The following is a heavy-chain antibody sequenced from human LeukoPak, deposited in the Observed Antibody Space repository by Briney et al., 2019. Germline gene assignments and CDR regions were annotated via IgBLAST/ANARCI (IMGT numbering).Heavy chain of an antibody. D-gene: IGHD3-10*01. CDR2: IYPGDSDT. J-gene: IGHJ6*02. CDR1: GYSFTSYW. V-gene: IGHV5-51*01. Sequence: GESLKISCKGSGYSFTSYWIGWVLQMPGKGLEWMVIIYPGDSDTRYSPSFQGQVTISADKSISTAYLQWSSLKASDTAMYYCARQNFGQQQFGVGMDVWGQGTTVTVSS. CDR3: ARQNFGQQQFGVGMDV.